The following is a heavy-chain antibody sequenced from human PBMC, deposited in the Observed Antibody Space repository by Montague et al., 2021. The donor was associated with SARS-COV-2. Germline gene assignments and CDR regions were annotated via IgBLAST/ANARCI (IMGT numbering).Heavy chain of an antibody. V-gene: IGHV2-70*01. CDR1: GFSLTSGVSC. CDR2: XXWDDDK. D-gene: IGHD4-23*01. CDR3: VRTRTYSENGGNYNDYSAFDV. Sequence: PALVKPTQTLTLTCTISGFSLTSGVSCVHWIRQPPGKALEWLALXXWDDDKYSSTSLKTRLTISKDTSRNQVVLTMTNMDPVDTATYFCVRTRTYSENGGNYNDYSAFDVWGQGTVVTVSS. J-gene: IGHJ3*01.